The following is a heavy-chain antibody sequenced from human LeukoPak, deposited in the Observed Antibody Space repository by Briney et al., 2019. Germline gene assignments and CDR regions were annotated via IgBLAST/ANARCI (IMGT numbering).Heavy chain of an antibody. CDR3: AELGITMIGGV. CDR2: ISSSGSNI. V-gene: IGHV3-48*03. D-gene: IGHD3-10*02. J-gene: IGHJ6*04. Sequence: GGSLRLSCAASGFTFSSYEMNWVRQAPGKGLEWVSYISSSGSNIYYADSVKGRFTISRDNAKNSLYLQMNSLRAEDTAVYYCAELGITMIGGVWGKGTTVTVSS. CDR1: GFTFSSYE.